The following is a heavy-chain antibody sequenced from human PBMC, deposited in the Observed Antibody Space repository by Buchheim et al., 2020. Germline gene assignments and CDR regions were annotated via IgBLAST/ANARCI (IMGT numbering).Heavy chain of an antibody. J-gene: IGHJ2*01. CDR1: GGSIRSYY. Sequence: QVQLQESGPGLVKPSETLSLTCTVSGGSIRSYYWSWIRQSPGKGLDWIGYIYYTGSSNYNPSFKSRVTMSVDTSKNQFSLRLSSLTAADTSVYYCARHRTYTDWYCDLWGRGTL. V-gene: IGHV4-59*08. CDR3: ARHRTYTDWYCDL. D-gene: IGHD4-11*01. CDR2: IYYTGSS.